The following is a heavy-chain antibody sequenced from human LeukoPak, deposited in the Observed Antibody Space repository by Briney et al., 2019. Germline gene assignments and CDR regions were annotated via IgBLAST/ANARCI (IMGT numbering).Heavy chain of an antibody. J-gene: IGHJ5*02. Sequence: PSESLSLTCTVSGGSISSYYWSWIRQPPGKGLEWIGYIYYSGSINYNPSLKSRVTISVDTSKNQFSLKLSSVTAADTAVYYCAGSPGIAVAGFFDPWGQGTLVTVSS. CDR2: IYYSGSI. D-gene: IGHD6-19*01. V-gene: IGHV4-59*01. CDR1: GGSISSYY. CDR3: AGSPGIAVAGFFDP.